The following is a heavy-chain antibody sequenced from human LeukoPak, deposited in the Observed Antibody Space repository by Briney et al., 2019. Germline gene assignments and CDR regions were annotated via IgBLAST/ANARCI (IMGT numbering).Heavy chain of an antibody. J-gene: IGHJ4*02. CDR3: ARDVWGDRDSYFDY. D-gene: IGHD2-21*01. CDR1: GFTFSSYW. V-gene: IGHV3-74*01. Sequence: GGSLRLSCAASGFTFSSYWMHWVRRVPGKGLVWVARINSDGRSTSYAESLKGRFTISRDNAKNTLYLQMNSLRAEDTAVYYCARDVWGDRDSYFDYWGQGTLVTVSS. CDR2: INSDGRST.